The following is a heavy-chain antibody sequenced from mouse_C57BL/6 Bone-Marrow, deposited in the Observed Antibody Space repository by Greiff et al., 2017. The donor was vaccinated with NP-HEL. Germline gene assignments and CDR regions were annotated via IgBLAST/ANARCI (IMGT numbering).Heavy chain of an antibody. J-gene: IGHJ1*03. CDR2: IRLKSDNYAT. Sequence: EVQLVESGGGLVQPGGSMKLSCVASGFTFSNYWMNWVRQSPEKGLEWVAQIRLKSDNYATHYAESVKGRFTISRDDSKSSVYLQMNNLRAEDTGIYYCPSPFLRGYFDVWGTGTTVTVSS. CDR3: PSPFLRGYFDV. V-gene: IGHV6-3*01. CDR1: GFTFSNYW. D-gene: IGHD1-2*01.